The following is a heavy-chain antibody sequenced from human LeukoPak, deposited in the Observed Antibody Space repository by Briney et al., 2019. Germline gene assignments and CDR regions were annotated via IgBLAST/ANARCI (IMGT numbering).Heavy chain of an antibody. CDR3: AKLQHTGYDLARGFDY. Sequence: GGSLRLSCAGSGFTFSSYAMSWVRQAPGKGLEWVSTISGSGGAGTYYADSVKGRFTVSRDNSRNTLYLPMNSLRAEDTALYYCAKLQHTGYDLARGFDYWGQGTLVTVSS. J-gene: IGHJ4*02. D-gene: IGHD5-12*01. CDR1: GFTFSSYA. V-gene: IGHV3-23*01. CDR2: ISGSGGAGT.